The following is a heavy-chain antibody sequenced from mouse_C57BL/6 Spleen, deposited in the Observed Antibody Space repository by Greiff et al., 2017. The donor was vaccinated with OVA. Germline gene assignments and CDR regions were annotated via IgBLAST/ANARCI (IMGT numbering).Heavy chain of an antibody. J-gene: IGHJ2*01. CDR2: IDPSDSYT. Sequence: VQLQQSGAELVKPGASVKLSCKASGYTFTSYWMQWVKQRPGQGLEWIGEIDPSDSYTNYNQKFKGKATLTVDTSSSTAYMQLSSLTSEDSAVYYCARFLPGTDYFDYWGQGTTLTVSS. D-gene: IGHD3-3*01. V-gene: IGHV1-50*01. CDR1: GYTFTSYW. CDR3: ARFLPGTDYFDY.